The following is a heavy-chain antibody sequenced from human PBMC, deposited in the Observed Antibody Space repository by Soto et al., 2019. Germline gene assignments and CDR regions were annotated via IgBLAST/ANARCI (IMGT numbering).Heavy chain of an antibody. J-gene: IGHJ6*02. CDR2: TYYRSKWYN. D-gene: IGHD2-2*01. CDR3: ARDVCGSSTSCCRRNYGMDV. V-gene: IGHV6-1*01. Sequence: SQTLSLTCAISGDSVSSNSAAWNWIRQSPSRGLEWLGRTYYRSKWYNDYAVSVKSRITINPDTSKNQFSLQLNSVTPEDTAVYYCARDVCGSSTSCCRRNYGMDVWGQGTTVTVSS. CDR1: GDSVSSNSAA.